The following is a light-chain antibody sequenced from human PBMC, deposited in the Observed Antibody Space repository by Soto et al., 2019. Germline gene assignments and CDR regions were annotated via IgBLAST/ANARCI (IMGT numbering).Light chain of an antibody. Sequence: QSVLTQPPSASGTPGQRVTISCSGSSSNIGSNTVNWYQQLPGTAPKLLIYSNIQRPSGVPDRFSGSKSGTSASLAISGLQSEEEADYYCAAWDDSLSGYVFGTGTKVTVL. J-gene: IGLJ1*01. CDR3: AAWDDSLSGYV. CDR2: SNI. V-gene: IGLV1-44*01. CDR1: SSNIGSNT.